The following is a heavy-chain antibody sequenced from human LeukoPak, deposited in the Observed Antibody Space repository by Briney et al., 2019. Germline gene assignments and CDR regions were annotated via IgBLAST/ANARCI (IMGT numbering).Heavy chain of an antibody. D-gene: IGHD3-10*01. CDR1: GFTFSSYA. CDR2: ISYDGSNK. V-gene: IGHV3-30-3*01. CDR3: ARVIDGPGEDYYYYYYMDV. Sequence: PGRSLRLSCAASGFTFSSYAMHWVRQAPGKGLEWVAVISYDGSNKYYADSVKGRFTISRDNSKNTLYLQMNSLRAEDTAVYYCARVIDGPGEDYYYYYYMDVWGKGTTVTVSS. J-gene: IGHJ6*03.